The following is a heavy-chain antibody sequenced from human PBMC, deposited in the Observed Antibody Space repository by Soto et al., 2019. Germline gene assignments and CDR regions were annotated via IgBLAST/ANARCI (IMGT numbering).Heavy chain of an antibody. CDR1: GGSISSYY. CDR2: IYYSGST. CDR3: AREGDGYNLLFDY. V-gene: IGHV4-59*01. D-gene: IGHD5-12*01. J-gene: IGHJ4*02. Sequence: SETLSLTCTVSGGSISSYYWSWIRQPPGKGLEWIGYIYYSGSTNYNPSLKSRVTISVDTSKNQFSLKLSSVTAADTAVYYCAREGDGYNLLFDYWGQGTLVTVSS.